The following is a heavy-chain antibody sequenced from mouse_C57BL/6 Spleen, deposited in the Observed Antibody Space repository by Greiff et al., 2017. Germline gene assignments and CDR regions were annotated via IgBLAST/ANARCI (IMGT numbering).Heavy chain of an antibody. CDR2: IDPSDSYT. CDR1: GYTFTSYW. Sequence: QVQLQQPGAELVKPGASVKLSCKASGYTFTSYWMQWVKQRPGQGLEWIGEIDPSDSYTNYNQKFKGKATLTVDTSSSTAYMQLSSLTSEDSAVYYCARSITTVVDYYAMDYWGQGTSVTVSS. V-gene: IGHV1-50*01. J-gene: IGHJ4*01. D-gene: IGHD1-1*01. CDR3: ARSITTVVDYYAMDY.